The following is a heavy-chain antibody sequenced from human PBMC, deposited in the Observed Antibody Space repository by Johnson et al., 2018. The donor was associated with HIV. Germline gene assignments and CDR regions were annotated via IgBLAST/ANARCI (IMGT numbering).Heavy chain of an antibody. CDR3: ARERLRAGAFDI. Sequence: QVQLVESGGGVVRPGGSLRLSCAASGFTFDDYGMSWVRQAPGKGLEWVAVISYDGSNKYYADSVKGRFTISRDNSKTTLYLKMNSLRAEDTAVYYCARERLRAGAFDIWGQGTMVTVSS. D-gene: IGHD6-13*01. CDR1: GFTFDDYG. CDR2: ISYDGSNK. V-gene: IGHV3-30*03. J-gene: IGHJ3*02.